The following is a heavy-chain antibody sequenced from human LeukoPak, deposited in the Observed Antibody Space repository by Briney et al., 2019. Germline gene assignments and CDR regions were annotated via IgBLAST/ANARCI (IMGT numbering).Heavy chain of an antibody. CDR1: GFSFSNAW. J-gene: IGHJ4*02. V-gene: IGHV3-15*01. CDR3: GLGSGRSDFDY. Sequence: GGYLRLSCVVTGFSFSNAWMIWVRQAPGKGLEWVGRIKSKDDGATRDFAAPVRGRFSISRDDSKNTVYLQMDKLRSDDSAVYYCGLGSGRSDFDYWGQGTLVTVSS. CDR2: IKSKDDGATR. D-gene: IGHD3-10*01.